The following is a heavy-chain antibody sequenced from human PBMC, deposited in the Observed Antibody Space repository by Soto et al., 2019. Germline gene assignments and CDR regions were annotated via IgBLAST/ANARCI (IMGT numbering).Heavy chain of an antibody. D-gene: IGHD6-19*01. Sequence: GGSLRLSCATSGFTFSNYWMSWVRQAPGKGLEWVANIKQYGSQNYYVDSVKGRFTTSRDNTKNSFYLQMNSLRAEDTAVYYCARDLINGWKCEKWGRGTLVNVSA. CDR2: IKQYGSQN. CDR3: ARDLINGWKCEK. V-gene: IGHV3-7*01. CDR1: GFTFSNYW. J-gene: IGHJ4*01.